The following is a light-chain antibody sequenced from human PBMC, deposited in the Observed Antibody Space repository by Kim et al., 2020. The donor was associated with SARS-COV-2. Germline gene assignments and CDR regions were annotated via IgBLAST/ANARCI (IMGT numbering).Light chain of an antibody. J-gene: IGKJ4*01. CDR3: QQYNSSPLT. Sequence: SPGESASLSCRASQSVSSSYLAWYQHRPGRAPRLLIYGTSTRATGIPDRFSGSGSGTDFTLTISRLEPEDFAVYYCQQYNSSPLTFGGGTKVDIK. CDR2: GTS. CDR1: QSVSSSY. V-gene: IGKV3-20*01.